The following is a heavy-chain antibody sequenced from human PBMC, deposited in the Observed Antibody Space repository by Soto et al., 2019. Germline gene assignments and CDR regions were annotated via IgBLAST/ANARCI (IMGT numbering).Heavy chain of an antibody. CDR1: GFTFNSYS. D-gene: IGHD3-10*01. CDR2: ISSSSSTI. Sequence: GGSLRLSCAASGFTFNSYSMNWVRQAPGKGLEWISYISSSSSTIYYTDSVKGRFTISRDNAKNSLYLQMNSLRDEDTAVYYYARDLYYYGSGSGYFDYWGQGT. J-gene: IGHJ4*02. CDR3: ARDLYYYGSGSGYFDY. V-gene: IGHV3-48*02.